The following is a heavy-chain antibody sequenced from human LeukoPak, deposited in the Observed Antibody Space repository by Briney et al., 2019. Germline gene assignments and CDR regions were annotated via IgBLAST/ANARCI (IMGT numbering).Heavy chain of an antibody. J-gene: IGHJ4*02. CDR1: GGSISSSSYY. D-gene: IGHD2-15*01. CDR3: ARDCSGASCYDY. V-gene: IGHV4-39*07. Sequence: KPSETLSLTCTVSGGSISSSSYYWGWIRQPPGKGLEWIGSMYYSGSTYYNPSLKSRVTISVDTSKNQFSLKLSSVTAADTAVYYCARDCSGASCYDYWGQGTLVTVSS. CDR2: MYYSGST.